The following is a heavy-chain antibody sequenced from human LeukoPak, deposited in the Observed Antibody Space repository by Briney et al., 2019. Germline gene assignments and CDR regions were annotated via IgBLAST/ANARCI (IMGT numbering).Heavy chain of an antibody. CDR2: INPNSGGT. V-gene: IGHV1-2*02. J-gene: IGHJ5*02. CDR1: GYTFTGYY. CDR3: ARSGGSCQICNWFDP. D-gene: IGHD2-15*01. Sequence: ASMKVLCNASGYTFTGYYMHWVPQAPAQGREEMGWINPNSGGTNYAQEFQGRVTMTRDTSISTPYIELTRLRSDDTAVYYCARSGGSCQICNWFDPWGQGTLVTVSS.